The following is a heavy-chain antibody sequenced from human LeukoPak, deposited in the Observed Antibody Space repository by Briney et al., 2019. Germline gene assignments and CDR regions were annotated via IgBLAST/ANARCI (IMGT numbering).Heavy chain of an antibody. CDR2: ITGSGTGT. CDR1: GFTFSSYV. J-gene: IGHJ4*02. D-gene: IGHD3-16*01. V-gene: IGHV3-23*01. CDR3: ANGGGGF. Sequence: PGWSLRLSCAASGFTFSSYVMSWVRQAPGRGLAWVSSITGSGTGTFYADSVRGRFTLSRDHSKKTVYLQMTSLRVEDTAVYYCANGGGGFWGQGTLVTVSS.